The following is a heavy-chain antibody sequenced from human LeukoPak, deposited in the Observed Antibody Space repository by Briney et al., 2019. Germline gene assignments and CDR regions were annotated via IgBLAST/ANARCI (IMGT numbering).Heavy chain of an antibody. CDR2: INIEGSTT. D-gene: IGHD1-1*01. CDR3: VSDHTGHDDY. CDR1: GFSLSSYW. V-gene: IGHV3-74*03. Sequence: GGSLRLSCVASGFSLSSYWVHWVRQAPGKGLVWVSRINIEGSTTTYADSVKGRFTISRDNAKRTVSLQMNSLRAEDTAVYYCVSDHTGHDDYWGQGTLVTVSS. J-gene: IGHJ4*02.